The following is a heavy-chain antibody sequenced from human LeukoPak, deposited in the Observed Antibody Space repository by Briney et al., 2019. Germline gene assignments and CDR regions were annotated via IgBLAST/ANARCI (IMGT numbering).Heavy chain of an antibody. Sequence: PGGSLRLSCAVSGFTYSNYAMSWVRQAPGKGLEWVSALSIDVVKTYYADFVKGRFTISRDNSKNTLYLQMNSLRAEDTAVYYCAKDDGDYAKGYYFDYWGQGTLVTVSS. CDR3: AKDDGDYAKGYYFDY. CDR1: GFTYSNYA. CDR2: LSIDVVKT. J-gene: IGHJ4*02. V-gene: IGHV3-23*01. D-gene: IGHD4-17*01.